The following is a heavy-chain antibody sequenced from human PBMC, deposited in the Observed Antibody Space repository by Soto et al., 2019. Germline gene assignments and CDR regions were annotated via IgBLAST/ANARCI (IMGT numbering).Heavy chain of an antibody. CDR1: GFTFSSYG. V-gene: IGHV3-30*18. CDR3: AKAPKFWLFDY. CDR2: ISYDGSNK. Sequence: QVQLVESGGGVVQPGRPLRLSCAASGFTFSSYGMHWVRQAPGKGLEWVAVISYDGSNKYYADSVKGRFTISRDNSKNTLYLQMNSLRAEDTAVYYCAKAPKFWLFDYWGQGTLVTVSS. J-gene: IGHJ4*02. D-gene: IGHD3-9*01.